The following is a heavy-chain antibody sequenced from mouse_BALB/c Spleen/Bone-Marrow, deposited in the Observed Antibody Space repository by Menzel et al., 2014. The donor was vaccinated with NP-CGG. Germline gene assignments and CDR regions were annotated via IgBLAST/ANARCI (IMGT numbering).Heavy chain of an antibody. Sequence: QVQLQQSGDELVRPGTSVKVSCKASGYAFTNYLIEWFKQRPGQGLEWIGRINPGIGGTTYNAKFKGKATLTADKSSTTAYMQLSSLTSDDSAVYFCARIYYGNYYWGQGTTLTVSS. CDR1: GYAFTNYL. J-gene: IGHJ2*01. CDR2: INPGIGGT. D-gene: IGHD2-1*01. CDR3: ARIYYGNYY. V-gene: IGHV1-54*01.